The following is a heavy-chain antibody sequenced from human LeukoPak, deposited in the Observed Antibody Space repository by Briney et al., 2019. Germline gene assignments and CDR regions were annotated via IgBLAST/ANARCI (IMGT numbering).Heavy chain of an antibody. CDR3: ARDRYYYDSSGYYVDY. V-gene: IGHV5-51*01. Sequence: GESLRTSCKGSGYSFTSYWIGWVRQMPGKGLEWMGIIYPGDSDTRYSPSFQGQVTISADKSISTAYLQWSSLKASDTAMYYCARDRYYYDSSGYYVDYWGQGTLVTVSS. CDR1: GYSFTSYW. D-gene: IGHD3-22*01. CDR2: IYPGDSDT. J-gene: IGHJ4*02.